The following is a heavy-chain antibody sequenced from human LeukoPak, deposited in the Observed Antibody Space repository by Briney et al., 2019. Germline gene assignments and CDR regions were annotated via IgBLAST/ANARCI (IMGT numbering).Heavy chain of an antibody. CDR1: VYTFTDYY. Sequence: ASVTVSCTGSVYTFTDYYMHWVRQAPGQGLEWMGWGNPNSGGTNYAQKFQGRVTMTRDTSISTAYMELSRLRSDDTAVYYCAIAPYCSSTSCPNWFDPWGQGTLVTVSS. CDR3: AIAPYCSSTSCPNWFDP. D-gene: IGHD2-2*01. J-gene: IGHJ5*02. CDR2: GNPNSGGT. V-gene: IGHV1-2*02.